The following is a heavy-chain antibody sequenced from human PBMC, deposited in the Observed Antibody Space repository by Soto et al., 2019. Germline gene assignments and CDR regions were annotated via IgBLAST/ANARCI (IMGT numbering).Heavy chain of an antibody. CDR1: YGSIINLSYY. V-gene: IGHV4-39*01. CDR2: IYYSGST. CDR3: PRITMVRGVINNFDY. D-gene: IGHD3-10*01. Sequence: ASEPNSLTYTVSYGSIINLSYYWIFIHQPPGKGLEWIGSIYYSGSTYYNPSLKSRVTISVDTSKNQFSLKLSSVTAADTAVYYCPRITMVRGVINNFDYLGQGTFVTVSS. J-gene: IGHJ4*02.